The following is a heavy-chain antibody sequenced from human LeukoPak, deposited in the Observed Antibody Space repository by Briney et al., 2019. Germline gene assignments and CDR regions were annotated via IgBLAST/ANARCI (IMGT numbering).Heavy chain of an antibody. V-gene: IGHV3-15*01. CDR3: ATDRIVGASAFDV. D-gene: IGHD1-26*01. CDR2: IKSKTNGGEAT. J-gene: IGHJ3*01. Sequence: GGSLRLSCAGSGFSFSHTWMNWVRQAPGKGLEYIGRIKSKTNGGEATEYAAAVTGRFFISRDDSACTLYLHLNSLKTEDTAVYYCATDRIVGASAFDVWGQGTMVTVSS. CDR1: GFSFSHTW.